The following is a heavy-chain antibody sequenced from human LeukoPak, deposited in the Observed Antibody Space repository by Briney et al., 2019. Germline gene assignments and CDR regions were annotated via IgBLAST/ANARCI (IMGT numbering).Heavy chain of an antibody. Sequence: GGSLRLSCAASGFTFSSYAMHWVRQPPGKGLEYVSGISSNGGSTYYANSVKGRFTISRDNSKNTVYLQMGSLRAEDMAVYYCARGNTLTGYSRYWGQGTMVTVSS. CDR1: GFTFSSYA. J-gene: IGHJ4*02. D-gene: IGHD3-9*01. CDR2: ISSNGGST. V-gene: IGHV3-64*01. CDR3: ARGNTLTGYSRY.